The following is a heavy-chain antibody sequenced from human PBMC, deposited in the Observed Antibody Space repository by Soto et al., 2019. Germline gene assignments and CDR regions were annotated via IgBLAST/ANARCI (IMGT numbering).Heavy chain of an antibody. V-gene: IGHV3-23*01. CDR2: ISGSGSST. D-gene: IGHD2-21*02. CDR3: AKGTPYCGGDCYFVS. CDR1: GFIFSSYA. J-gene: IGHJ5*01. Sequence: EVQLLESGGGLVQPWGSLRLSCAASGFIFSSYAMTWVRQAPGKGLECVSGISGSGSSTYYSDSVKGRFTSSSDNSKNTVYQEMNSLRAEDTAVYYCAKGTPYCGGDCYFVSWGQGTLVTVSS.